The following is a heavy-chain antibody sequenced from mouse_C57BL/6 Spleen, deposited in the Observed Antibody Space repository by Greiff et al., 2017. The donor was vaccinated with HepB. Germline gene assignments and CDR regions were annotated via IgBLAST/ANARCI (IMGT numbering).Heavy chain of an antibody. CDR1: GFTFSSYA. CDR3: ARDLSLYPYFDY. Sequence: EVKLMESGGGLVKPGGSLKLSCAASGFTFSSYAMSWVRQTPEKRLEWVATISDGGSYTYYPDNVKGRFTISRDNAKNNLYLQMSHLKSEDTAMYYCARDLSLYPYFDYWGQGTTLTVSS. D-gene: IGHD2-1*01. J-gene: IGHJ2*01. CDR2: ISDGGSYT. V-gene: IGHV5-4*01.